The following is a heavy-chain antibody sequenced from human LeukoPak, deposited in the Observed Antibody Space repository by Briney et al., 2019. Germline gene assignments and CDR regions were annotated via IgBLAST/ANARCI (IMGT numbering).Heavy chain of an antibody. CDR2: IYYSGST. CDR3: ARGDRISSSKFDY. J-gene: IGHJ4*02. V-gene: IGHV4-39*07. D-gene: IGHD6-6*01. Sequence: SETLSLTCTVSGGSISSSSYYWGWIRQPPGKGLEWIGSIYYSGSTYYNPSLKSRVTISVDTSKNQLSLRVSSVPAADTAVYYCARGDRISSSKFDYWGQGTLVAVSS. CDR1: GGSISSSSYY.